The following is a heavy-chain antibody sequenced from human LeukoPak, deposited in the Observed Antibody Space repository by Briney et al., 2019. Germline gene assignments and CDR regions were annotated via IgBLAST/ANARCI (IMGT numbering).Heavy chain of an antibody. V-gene: IGHV4-39*01. D-gene: IGHD3/OR15-3a*01. CDR1: GASISTNNYF. Sequence: SETLSLTCTVSGASISTNNYFWGWIRQPPGKGLEWIGTTSYSGSTYYNPSLKSRVTISVDTSKNQFSLKLSSVTAADTAVFYCARLPYTGLLIDCWGQGTLVTVSS. CDR2: TSYSGST. CDR3: ARLPYTGLLIDC. J-gene: IGHJ4*02.